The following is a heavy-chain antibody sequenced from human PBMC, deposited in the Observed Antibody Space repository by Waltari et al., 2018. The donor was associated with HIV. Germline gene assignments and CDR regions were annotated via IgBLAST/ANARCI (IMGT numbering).Heavy chain of an antibody. D-gene: IGHD6-6*01. J-gene: IGHJ4*02. CDR2: IIPIFGTA. V-gene: IGHV1-69*01. CDR1: GGTFSSSA. Sequence: QVQLGQSGAAVKKPGSSVKVSCKASGGTFSSSATSWVRQAPGQGLEWMGGIIPIFGTANYAQKFQGRVTITADESTSTAYMELSSLRSEDTAVYYCARVAGGSSSSLYFDYWGQGTLVTVSS. CDR3: ARVAGGSSSSLYFDY.